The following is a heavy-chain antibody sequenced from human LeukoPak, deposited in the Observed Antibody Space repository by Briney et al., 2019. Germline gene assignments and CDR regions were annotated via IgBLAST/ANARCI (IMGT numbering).Heavy chain of an antibody. CDR2: ISGSGGST. J-gene: IGHJ4*02. D-gene: IGHD3-3*01. CDR1: GFTFSSYA. Sequence: GGSLRLSCVASGFTFSSYAMSWVRQAPGKGLEWVSAISGSGGSTYYADSVKGRFTISRDSSKSTLYLQMNSLRAEDTAVYYCAKAAKFGVVIADYWGQGTLVTVSS. CDR3: AKAAKFGVVIADY. V-gene: IGHV3-23*01.